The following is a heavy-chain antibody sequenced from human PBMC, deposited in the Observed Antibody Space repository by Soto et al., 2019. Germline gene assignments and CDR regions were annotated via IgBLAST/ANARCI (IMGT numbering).Heavy chain of an antibody. V-gene: IGHV3-21*01. CDR1: GFIFSNYG. D-gene: IGHD4-17*01. J-gene: IGHJ4*02. Sequence: PGGSLRLSCPASGFIFSNYGMHWVRQAPGKGLEWVSSISSSSSYIYYADSVKGRFTISRDNAKNSLYLQMNSLRAEDTAVYYCARAPPLRWYPGHFDYWGQGTLVTVSS. CDR2: ISSSSSYI. CDR3: ARAPPLRWYPGHFDY.